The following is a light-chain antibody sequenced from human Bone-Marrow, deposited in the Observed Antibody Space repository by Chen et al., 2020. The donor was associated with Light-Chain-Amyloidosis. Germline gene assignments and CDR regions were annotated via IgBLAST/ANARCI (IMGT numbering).Light chain of an antibody. CDR1: QDISNY. Sequence: DIQMTQSPSSLSASVGDRVTSTCQASQDISNYLNWYQQKPGKAPKLLIYDASNLETGVPSRFSGSGSVTDFTFTISSLQPEDIATYYCQQYDNLPPALTFGGGTKVEIK. J-gene: IGKJ4*01. CDR2: DAS. CDR3: QQYDNLPPALT. V-gene: IGKV1-33*01.